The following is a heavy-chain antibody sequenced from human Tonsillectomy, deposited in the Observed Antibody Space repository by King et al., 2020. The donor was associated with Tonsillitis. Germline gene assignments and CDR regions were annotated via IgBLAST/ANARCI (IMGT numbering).Heavy chain of an antibody. CDR2: IIPILGIA. Sequence: VQLVQSGAEVKKPGSSVKVSCKASGGTFSSYAISWVRQAPGQGLEWMGRIIPILGIANYAQKFQVRVTITADKSTSTAYMELSSLRSEDTAVYYCARETTYYYDSSGYPGYWGQGTLVTVSS. CDR3: ARETTYYYDSSGYPGY. V-gene: IGHV1-69*09. CDR1: GGTFSSYA. J-gene: IGHJ4*02. D-gene: IGHD3-22*01.